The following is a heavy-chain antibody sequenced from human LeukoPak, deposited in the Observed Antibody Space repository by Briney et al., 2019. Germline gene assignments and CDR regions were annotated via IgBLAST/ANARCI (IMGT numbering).Heavy chain of an antibody. J-gene: IGHJ2*01. CDR1: GGSFSGYY. CDR3: ARDNGGDYWYSDI. D-gene: IGHD2-21*01. V-gene: IGHV4-34*01. CDR2: INHSGST. Sequence: PSETLSLTCATYGGSFSGYYWNWIRQSPGMGLEWIGEINHSGSTNYNPSLKSRVTISVDTSKNQLSLKLSSVTAADTAVYFCARDNGGDYWYSDIWGRGTLVTVSS.